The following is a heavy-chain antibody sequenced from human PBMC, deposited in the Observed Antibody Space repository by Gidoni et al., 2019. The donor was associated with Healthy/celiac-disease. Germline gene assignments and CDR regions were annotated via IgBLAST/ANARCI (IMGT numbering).Heavy chain of an antibody. CDR1: GFTFSSYA. J-gene: IGHJ4*02. CDR2: ISYDGSNK. CDR3: AQITMVRGPQDY. Sequence: QVQLVESGGGVVQPGRSLRVLCAASGFTFSSYAMHWVRQAPGKGLEWVAVISYDGSNKYYADYVKGRFTISRDDSKNTLYLQMNSLRAEDTAVYYCAQITMVRGPQDYWGQGTLVTVSS. D-gene: IGHD3-10*01. V-gene: IGHV3-30-3*01.